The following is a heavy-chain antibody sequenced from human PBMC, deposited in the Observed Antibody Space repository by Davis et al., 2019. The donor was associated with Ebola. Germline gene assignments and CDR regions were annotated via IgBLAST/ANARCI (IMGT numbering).Heavy chain of an antibody. D-gene: IGHD2-21*02. J-gene: IGHJ4*02. CDR2: ISYDGSNK. Sequence: GESLKISCAASGFTFSDHGMHWVRQAPGKGLEWVAVISYDGSNKYYADSVKGRFTISRDNSKNTLYLQMNSLRAEDTAVYYCAKDYCGGDCYMFDYWGQGTLVTVSS. CDR1: GFTFSDHG. V-gene: IGHV3-30*18. CDR3: AKDYCGGDCYMFDY.